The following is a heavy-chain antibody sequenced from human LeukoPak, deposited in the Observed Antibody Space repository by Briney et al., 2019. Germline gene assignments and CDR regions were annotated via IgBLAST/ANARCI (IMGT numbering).Heavy chain of an antibody. CDR1: GFTVSSNY. D-gene: IGHD4/OR15-4a*01. J-gene: IGHJ4*02. Sequence: GGSLRLSCAASGFTVSSNYMSWGRQAPGKGQEWVSVIYSGGSTYYADSVKGRFNISRDNSKNTLYLQMNSLRAEDSAVYYCARDRDYHGKAYWGQGTLVTVSS. CDR2: IYSGGST. CDR3: ARDRDYHGKAY. V-gene: IGHV3-66*01.